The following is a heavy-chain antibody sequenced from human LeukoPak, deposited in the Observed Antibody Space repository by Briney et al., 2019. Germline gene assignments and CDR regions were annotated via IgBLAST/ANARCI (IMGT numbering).Heavy chain of an antibody. V-gene: IGHV3-30*02. Sequence: PGGSLRLSCAASGFTFSSYGMHWVRQAPGKGLEWVAFIRYDGSNKYYADTVKGRFTISRDNAKNMLYLQMNSLRADDTAVYYCVRSLRVRGVPDYMDVWGKGTTVIISS. D-gene: IGHD3-10*01. J-gene: IGHJ6*03. CDR1: GFTFSSYG. CDR2: IRYDGSNK. CDR3: VRSLRVRGVPDYMDV.